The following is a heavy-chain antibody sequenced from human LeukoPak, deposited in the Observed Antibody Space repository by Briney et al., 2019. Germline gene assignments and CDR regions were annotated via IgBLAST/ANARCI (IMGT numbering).Heavy chain of an antibody. V-gene: IGHV3-11*01. Sequence: GGSLRLSCAASGFSFKDYYFSWIRQAPGKGLEWVSFINVNGGAMYYADFVKGRFTISRDNAKSSLYLEMNSLRVKDTAVYYCARGPRILAAGSYYFDYSGQGSLVTVSS. CDR2: INVNGGAM. D-gene: IGHD6-13*01. CDR1: GFSFKDYY. J-gene: IGHJ4*02. CDR3: ARGPRILAAGSYYFDY.